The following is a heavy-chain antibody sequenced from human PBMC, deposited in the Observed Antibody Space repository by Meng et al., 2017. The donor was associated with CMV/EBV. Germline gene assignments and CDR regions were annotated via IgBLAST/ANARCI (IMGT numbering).Heavy chain of an antibody. J-gene: IGHJ6*02. V-gene: IGHV4-34*01. Sequence: SETLSLTCAVYGGSFSGYYWSWIRQPPGKGLEWIGEINHSGSTNYNPSLKSRVTISVDTSKNQFSLKLSSVTAADTAVYYWARGSGYSYGYYYYYYGMDVWGQGTTVTVSS. CDR2: INHSGST. CDR3: ARGSGYSYGYYYYYYGMDV. CDR1: GGSFSGYY. D-gene: IGHD5-18*01.